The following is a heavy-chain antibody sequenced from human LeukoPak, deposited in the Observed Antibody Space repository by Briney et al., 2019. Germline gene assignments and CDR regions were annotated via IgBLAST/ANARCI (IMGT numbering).Heavy chain of an antibody. CDR2: ISYDGSNK. J-gene: IGHJ4*02. Sequence: GRSLRLSCAASGFTFSSYGMHWVRQAPGKGLEWVAVISYDGSNKYYADSVKGRFTISRDNSKNTLYLQMNSLRAKDTAVYYCAKEFGDYDFDYWGQGTLVTVSS. CDR1: GFTFSSYG. V-gene: IGHV3-30*18. CDR3: AKEFGDYDFDY. D-gene: IGHD4-17*01.